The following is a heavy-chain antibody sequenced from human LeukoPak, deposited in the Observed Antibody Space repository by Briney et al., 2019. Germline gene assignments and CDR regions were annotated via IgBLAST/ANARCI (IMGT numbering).Heavy chain of an antibody. CDR2: ISGDGTIT. CDR1: GLNLDAYA. Sequence: PGGSLRLSCAASGLNLDAYAMHWVRQAPGKGLEWGSLISGDGTITYYADSVKGRFTISRDNSKNSLLLEMNSLRSEDTALYYCAKDTPLFYHYYGIDVWGQGTTVTVSS. J-gene: IGHJ6*02. CDR3: AKDTPLFYHYYGIDV. V-gene: IGHV3-43*02.